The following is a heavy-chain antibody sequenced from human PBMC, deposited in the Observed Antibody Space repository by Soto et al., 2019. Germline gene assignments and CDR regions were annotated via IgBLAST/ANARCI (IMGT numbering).Heavy chain of an antibody. Sequence: GGSLRLSCAASGFTFSSYTMNWVRQAPGKGLEWVSYISSSSSTIYYADSVKGRFTISRDNSKNSLYLQMNSLRDGDTAVYYCARGFKFGGVIPSDYYYYGMDVWGQGTTVTVSS. CDR3: ARGFKFGGVIPSDYYYYGMDV. CDR2: ISSSSSTI. D-gene: IGHD3-16*02. J-gene: IGHJ6*02. V-gene: IGHV3-48*02. CDR1: GFTFSSYT.